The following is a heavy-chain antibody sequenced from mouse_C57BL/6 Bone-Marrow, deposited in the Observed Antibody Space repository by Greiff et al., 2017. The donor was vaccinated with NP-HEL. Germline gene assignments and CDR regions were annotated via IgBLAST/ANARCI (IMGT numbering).Heavy chain of an antibody. CDR3: ARYYYGSSSFDY. J-gene: IGHJ2*01. V-gene: IGHV1-72*01. D-gene: IGHD1-1*01. CDR2: IDPNSGGT. Sequence: VQLQQPGAELVKPGASVKLSCKASGYTFTSYLMHWVKQRPGRGLEWIGWIDPNSGGTKYNEKFKSKATLTVDKPSSKAYMQLNSLTSEDSAVYYCARYYYGSSSFDYWGQGTTLTVSS. CDR1: GYTFTSYL.